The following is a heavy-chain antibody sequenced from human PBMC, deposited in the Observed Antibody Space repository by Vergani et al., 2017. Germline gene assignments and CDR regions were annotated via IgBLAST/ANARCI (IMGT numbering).Heavy chain of an antibody. CDR3: AKTRETGDIDY. CDR2: ISWNSGSI. D-gene: IGHD7-27*01. Sequence: EVQLVESGGGLVQPGRSLRLSCAASGFTFDDYAMHWVRQAPGKGLEWVSGISWNSGSIGYADSVKGRFTISRDNSKNTLYLQMNSLRAEDTAVYYCAKTRETGDIDYWGQGTLVTVSS. CDR1: GFTFDDYA. J-gene: IGHJ4*02. V-gene: IGHV3-9*01.